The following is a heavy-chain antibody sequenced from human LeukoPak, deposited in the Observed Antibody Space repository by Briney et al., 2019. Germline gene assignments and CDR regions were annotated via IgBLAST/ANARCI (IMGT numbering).Heavy chain of an antibody. CDR2: INSDGGGT. V-gene: IGHV3-74*01. J-gene: IGHJ5*02. Sequence: GGSLRLSCAASGFTFGSNWMTWVRQAPGKGLEWISGINSDGGGTIYADSVKGRFIVSRDNAKNTLYLQMNSLRAEDTAVYYCARDVPHNWFDTWGQGTLVTVSS. CDR3: ARDVPHNWFDT. CDR1: GFTFGSNW.